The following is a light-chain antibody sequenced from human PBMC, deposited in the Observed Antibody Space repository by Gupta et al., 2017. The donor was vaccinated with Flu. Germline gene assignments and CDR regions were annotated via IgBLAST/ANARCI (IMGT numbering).Light chain of an antibody. CDR3: SSDTSSSTLDV. Sequence: QSPLNQPAAVSGSPGQLITISCTGTSRDVGGYNNVSWYQQHPGKAPKLMIYEVSNRPSGVVNRFSGSKSGNTASLTISGLQAEDEADDYCSSDTSSSTLDVFGTGTKVTVL. CDR2: EVS. J-gene: IGLJ1*01. CDR1: SRDVGGYNN. V-gene: IGLV2-14*01.